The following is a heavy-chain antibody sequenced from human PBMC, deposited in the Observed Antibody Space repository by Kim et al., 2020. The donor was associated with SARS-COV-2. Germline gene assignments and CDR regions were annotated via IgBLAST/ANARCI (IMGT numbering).Heavy chain of an antibody. CDR3: ARGSSDY. CDR2: HSGST. V-gene: IGHV4-34*01. J-gene: IGHJ4*02. Sequence: HSGSTNYTPALKSRVTISVDTSKNQFSLKLSSVTAADTAVYYCARGSSDYWGQGTLVTVSS.